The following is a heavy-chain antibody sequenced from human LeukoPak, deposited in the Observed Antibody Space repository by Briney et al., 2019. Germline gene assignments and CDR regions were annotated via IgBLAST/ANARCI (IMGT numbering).Heavy chain of an antibody. CDR2: ISGSGGNT. Sequence: GGSLRLSYAASGFTFSSYAMSWVRQAPGKGLEWVSAISGSGGNTYYADSVKGRFTISRDNSKNTLYLQMNSLRAEDTAVYYCAKTGAGYYYMDVWGKGTTVTVSS. J-gene: IGHJ6*03. V-gene: IGHV3-23*01. CDR1: GFTFSSYA. CDR3: AKTGAGYYYMDV. D-gene: IGHD7-27*01.